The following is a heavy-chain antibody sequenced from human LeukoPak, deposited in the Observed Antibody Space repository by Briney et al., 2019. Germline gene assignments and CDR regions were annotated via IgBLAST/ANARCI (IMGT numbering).Heavy chain of an antibody. CDR2: IYYSGST. J-gene: IGHJ3*02. CDR1: GGSISSSSYY. V-gene: IGHV4-61*01. Sequence: SETLSLTCTVSGGSISSSSYYWGWIRQPPGKGLEWIGYIYYSGSTNYNPSLKSRVTISVDTSKNQFSLKLSSVTAADTAVYYCAREEGAFDIWGQGTMVTVSS. CDR3: AREEGAFDI.